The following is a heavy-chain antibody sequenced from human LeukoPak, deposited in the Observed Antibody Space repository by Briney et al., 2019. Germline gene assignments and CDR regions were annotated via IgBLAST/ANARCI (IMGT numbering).Heavy chain of an antibody. V-gene: IGHV4-39*01. CDR3: ARLFYDHRWGTRGNGWDYFDY. J-gene: IGHJ4*02. CDR1: GGSISTASYY. Sequence: SETLSLTCVVSGGSISTASYYWGWIRQPPGKGLDWIGTISYSGSTHYNPSLKSRVTISLDTSKNQFSLKLNSVTAADTAVYFCARLFYDHRWGTRGNGWDYFDYWGQGNLVTVSS. CDR2: ISYSGST. D-gene: IGHD3-16*01.